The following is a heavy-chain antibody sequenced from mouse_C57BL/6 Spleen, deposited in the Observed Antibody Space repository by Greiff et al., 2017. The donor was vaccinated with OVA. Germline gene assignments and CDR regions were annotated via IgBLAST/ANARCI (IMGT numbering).Heavy chain of an antibody. D-gene: IGHD1-2*01. CDR1: GYTFTSYW. CDR2: IDPSDSYT. V-gene: IGHV1-50*01. Sequence: QVQLQQPGAELVKPGASVKLSCKASGYTFTSYWMQWVKQRPGQGLEWIGEIDPSDSYTNYNQKFKGKATLTVDTSSSTAYMQLSSLTSEDSAVYYCARGSGTTAYFDYWGQGTTLTVSS. CDR3: ARGSGTTAYFDY. J-gene: IGHJ2*01.